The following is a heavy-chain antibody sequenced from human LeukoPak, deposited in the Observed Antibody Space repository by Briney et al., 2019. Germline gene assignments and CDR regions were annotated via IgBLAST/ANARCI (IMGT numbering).Heavy chain of an antibody. D-gene: IGHD3-22*01. V-gene: IGHV1-8*03. CDR2: MNPNSGNT. J-gene: IGHJ4*02. CDR3: ARDRYYDSSGYYRTLDY. CDR1: GYTFTSYD. Sequence: ASVKVSCKASGYTFTSYDINWVRQATGQGLEWMGWMNPNSGNTGYAQKFQGRVTITRNTSISTVYMELSSLRSEDTAVYYCARDRYYDSSGYYRTLDYWGQGTLVTVSS.